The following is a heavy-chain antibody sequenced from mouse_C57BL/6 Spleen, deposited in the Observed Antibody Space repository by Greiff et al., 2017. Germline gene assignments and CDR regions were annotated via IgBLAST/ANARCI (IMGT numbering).Heavy chain of an antibody. V-gene: IGHV1-42*01. J-gene: IGHJ4*01. CDR1: GYSFTGYY. CDR2: INPSTGGT. CDR3: ARRDGYKMDY. Sequence: VQLQQSGPELVKPGASVKISCKASGYSFTGYYMNWVKQSPEKSLEWIGEINPSTGGTTYNQKFKAKATLTVDKSSSTAYMQLKSLTSEDSAVFYCARRDGYKMDYWGQGTSVTVSS. D-gene: IGHD2-3*01.